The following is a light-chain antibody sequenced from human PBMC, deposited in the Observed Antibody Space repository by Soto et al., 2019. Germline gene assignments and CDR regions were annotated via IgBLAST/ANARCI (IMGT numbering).Light chain of an antibody. J-gene: IGLJ2*01. CDR2: GDN. V-gene: IGLV2-23*02. Sequence: QSVLTQPASVSGSPGQSIAISCTGSSSDVGNYNLVSWYQQHPGKAPKLMIYGDNKRPSRVSDRFSGSKSANTASLTISGLQAEDEADYYCSSYAGSNIFVFGGGTKLTVL. CDR1: SSDVGNYNL. CDR3: SSYAGSNIFV.